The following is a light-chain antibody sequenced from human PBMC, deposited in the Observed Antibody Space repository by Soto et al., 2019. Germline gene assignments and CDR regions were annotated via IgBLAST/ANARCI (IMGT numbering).Light chain of an antibody. J-gene: IGKJ4*01. V-gene: IGKV1-5*03. CDR2: KAS. CDR3: QQYNTYPLT. Sequence: DIQMTQSPSTPSASVGDRVTITCRASQSISTWLAWYQQKPGTAPKVLIYKASTLESGVPSRFSGSGSGTEFTLTISSLQPDDFATYYCQQYNTYPLTFGGGTKVDIK. CDR1: QSISTW.